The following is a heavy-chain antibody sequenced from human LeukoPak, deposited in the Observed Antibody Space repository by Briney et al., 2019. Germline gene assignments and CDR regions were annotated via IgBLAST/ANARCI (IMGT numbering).Heavy chain of an antibody. Sequence: SETLSLTCTVSGGSISSGTYYWDWIRQPPGKGLEGSGSIYYSGSTYYSPSLKSRVTISVDTTKNQFSLKLSSVTAADTAVYYCASAIVGATSGDYWGQGTLVTVSS. CDR3: ASAIVGATSGDY. J-gene: IGHJ4*02. CDR1: GGSISSGTYY. V-gene: IGHV4-39*01. CDR2: IYYSGST. D-gene: IGHD1-26*01.